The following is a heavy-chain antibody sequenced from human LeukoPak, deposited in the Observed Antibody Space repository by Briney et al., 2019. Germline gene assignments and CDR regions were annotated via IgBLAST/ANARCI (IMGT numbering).Heavy chain of an antibody. V-gene: IGHV3-23*01. CDR1: GFTFSTYS. J-gene: IGHJ4*02. CDR2: ISGSGANT. CDR3: AKYPASGGYFDY. D-gene: IGHD6-13*01. Sequence: PGGSLRLSCAASGFTFSTYSMSWVRLAPRKGLEWVSGISGSGANTYYADSVKGRFTISRDNSKNTLYLQMNNLRAEDTAVFYCAKYPASGGYFDYWGQGTLVTVSS.